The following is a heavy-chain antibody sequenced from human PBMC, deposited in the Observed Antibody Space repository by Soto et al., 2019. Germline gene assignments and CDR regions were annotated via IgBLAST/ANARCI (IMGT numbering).Heavy chain of an antibody. V-gene: IGHV4-59*01. CDR1: GGSISSYY. CDR2: IYYSGST. CDR3: ARDLLAREGSSWSQYYYGMDV. J-gene: IGHJ6*02. D-gene: IGHD6-13*01. Sequence: SETLSLTCTVSGGSISSYYWAWIRQSPGKGLEWIGYIYYSGSTNYNPSLKSRVTISVDTSKNQFSLKLSSVTAADTAVYYCARDLLAREGSSWSQYYYGMDVWGQGTTVTVSS.